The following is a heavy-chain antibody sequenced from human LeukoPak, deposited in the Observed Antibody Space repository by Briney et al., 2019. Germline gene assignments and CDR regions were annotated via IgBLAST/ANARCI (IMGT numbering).Heavy chain of an antibody. J-gene: IGHJ3*02. CDR1: GFTVSSNY. CDR2: IYSGGST. CDR3: ARDFNWNGDAAFDI. V-gene: IGHV3-66*02. Sequence: PGGSLRLSCAASGFTVSSNYMSWVRQAPGKGLEWVSVIYSGGSTYYADSVKGRFTISRDNSKNTLYLQMNSLRAEDTAVYYCARDFNWNGDAAFDIWGRGTMVTVSS. D-gene: IGHD1-20*01.